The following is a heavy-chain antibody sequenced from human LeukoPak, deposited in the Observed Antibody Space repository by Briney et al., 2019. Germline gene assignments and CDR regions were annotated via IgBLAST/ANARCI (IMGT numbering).Heavy chain of an antibody. CDR2: INPNSGGT. D-gene: IGHD5-12*01. V-gene: IGHV1-2*02. Sequence: ASVKVSCKASGYTFTGYYMHWVRQAPGQGLEWMGWINPNSGGTNYAQKFQGRVTMTRDTYISTAYMELSRLRSDDTAVYYCARDRSSGDVDIVGTIRRTNWFDPWGQGTLVTVSS. J-gene: IGHJ5*02. CDR1: GYTFTGYY. CDR3: ARDRSSGDVDIVGTIRRTNWFDP.